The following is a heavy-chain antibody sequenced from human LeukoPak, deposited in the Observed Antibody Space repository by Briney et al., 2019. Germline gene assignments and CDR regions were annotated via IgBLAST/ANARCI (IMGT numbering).Heavy chain of an antibody. V-gene: IGHV3-33*01. CDR2: IWYDGSNK. CDR1: GFTFSSYG. Sequence: PGRSLRLSCAASGFTFSSYGMHWVRQAPGKGLEWVAVIWYDGSNKYYADSVKGRFTISRDNSKNTLYLQMNSLSAEDTAVYYCARTTYYYDSSGYYFGYWGQGTLVTVSS. CDR3: ARTTYYYDSSGYYFGY. J-gene: IGHJ4*02. D-gene: IGHD3-22*01.